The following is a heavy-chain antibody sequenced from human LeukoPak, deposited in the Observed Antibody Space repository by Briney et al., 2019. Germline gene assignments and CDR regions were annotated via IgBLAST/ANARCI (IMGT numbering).Heavy chain of an antibody. J-gene: IGHJ6*04. CDR2: ISSSSSYI. Sequence: GGSLRLSCAASGFTFSSYSMNWVRQAPGKGLEWFSSISSSSSYIYYADSVKGRFTISRDNAKNSLYLQMNRLRAEDTAVYYCARDLICSSTSCYSYYYGMDVWAKGTTVTVSS. CDR1: GFTFSSYS. D-gene: IGHD2-2*01. CDR3: ARDLICSSTSCYSYYYGMDV. V-gene: IGHV3-21*01.